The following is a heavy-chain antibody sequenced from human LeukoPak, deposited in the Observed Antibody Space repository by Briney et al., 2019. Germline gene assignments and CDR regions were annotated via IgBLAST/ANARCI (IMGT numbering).Heavy chain of an antibody. D-gene: IGHD6-6*01. J-gene: IGHJ4*02. CDR2: ISDSGVGT. Sequence: GGSLRLSCAASGFTFSNYAMTWVRQAPGKGLEWVSTISDSGVGTYYADSVKGRFTISRDNSKNTVYLQMNSLRAEDTAVYYCAKPGGIAARNYFDYWGQGALVTVSS. CDR1: GFTFSNYA. CDR3: AKPGGIAARNYFDY. V-gene: IGHV3-23*01.